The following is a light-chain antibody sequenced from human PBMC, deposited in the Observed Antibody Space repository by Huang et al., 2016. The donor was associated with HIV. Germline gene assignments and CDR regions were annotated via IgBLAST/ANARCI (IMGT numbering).Light chain of an antibody. CDR2: GAS. V-gene: IGKV3-15*01. J-gene: IGKJ2*01. CDR1: QSVSNN. CDR3: QQYNIWPYT. Sequence: VLTQSPVTLSVSPGENATLSCRAHQSVSNNLAWYQQRPGQAPSLLIYGASTRGIGIPERFNGSASGTQFTRTITGLQSEDFTVYYCQQYNIWPYTFGQGTKLEIK.